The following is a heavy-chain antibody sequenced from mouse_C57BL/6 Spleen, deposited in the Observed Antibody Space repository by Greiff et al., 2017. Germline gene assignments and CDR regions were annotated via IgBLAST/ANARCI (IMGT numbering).Heavy chain of an antibody. J-gene: IGHJ1*03. V-gene: IGHV5-6*01. Sequence: EVKLMESGGDLVKPGGSLKLSCAASGFTFSSYGMSWVRQTPDKRLEWVATISSGGSYTYYPDSVKGRFTISSDNAKNTLYLQMSSLKSEDTAMYYCARSTMIPGYFDVWGTGTTVTVSS. CDR3: ARSTMIPGYFDV. D-gene: IGHD2-4*01. CDR2: ISSGGSYT. CDR1: GFTFSSYG.